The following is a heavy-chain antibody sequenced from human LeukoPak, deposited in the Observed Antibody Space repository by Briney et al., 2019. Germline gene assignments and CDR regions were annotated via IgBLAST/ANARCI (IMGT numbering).Heavy chain of an antibody. V-gene: IGHV1-2*06. CDR1: GYSFTGYY. J-gene: IGHJ5*02. CDR2: ISPNRGDT. Sequence: ASVKVSCKASGYSFTGYYIHWVRQAPGQGLEWMGRISPNRGDTNYAQKFQGRVTMTRDTSVTTAYMELRSLRSDDTAVYYCARDWSRELSWFDPWGQGTLVTVSS. CDR3: ARDWSRELSWFDP. D-gene: IGHD3-10*01.